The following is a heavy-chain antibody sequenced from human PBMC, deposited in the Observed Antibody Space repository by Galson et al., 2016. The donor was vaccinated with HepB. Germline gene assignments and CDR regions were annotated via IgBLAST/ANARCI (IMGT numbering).Heavy chain of an antibody. V-gene: IGHV3-30-3*01. CDR2: ISYDGSKK. CDR3: ARVPLRGFSGYGYFYY. D-gene: IGHD5-12*01. J-gene: IGHJ4*02. Sequence: CAASGFTFSSYAMHWVRQAPGKGLEWVAVISYDGSKKYYADSVKGRFTISRDNSKNTLYLQMNSLRAEDTVVYYCARVPLRGFSGYGYFYYWGQETLVTVSS. CDR1: GFTFSSYA.